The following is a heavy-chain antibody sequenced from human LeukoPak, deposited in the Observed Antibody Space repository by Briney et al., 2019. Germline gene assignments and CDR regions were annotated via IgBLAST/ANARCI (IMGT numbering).Heavy chain of an antibody. D-gene: IGHD6-6*01. CDR1: GFTFSSYG. V-gene: IGHV3-21*01. J-gene: IGHJ6*03. CDR2: ISSSSSYI. CDR3: ARENLAALTNYYYYMDV. Sequence: PGRSLRLSCAASGFTFSSYGMHWVRQAPGKGLEWVSSISSSSSYIYYADSVKGRFTISRDNAKNSLYLQMNSLRAEDTAVYYCARENLAALTNYYYYMDVWGKGTTVTVSS.